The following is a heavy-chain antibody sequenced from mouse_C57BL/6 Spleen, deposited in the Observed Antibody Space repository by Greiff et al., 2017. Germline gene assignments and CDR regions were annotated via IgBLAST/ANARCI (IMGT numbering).Heavy chain of an antibody. J-gene: IGHJ3*01. CDR3: AREGDCDGAWFAY. V-gene: IGHV3-1*01. Sequence: EVTLVESGPGMVKPSQSLSLTCTVTGYSIPSGYDWHWIRHFPGNKLAWMGYISYSGSTKYNPSLKSRISISQDTSKNHFFLKLNSVTTEDTATYYCAREGDCDGAWFAYGGQGTLVTVSA. CDR1: GYSIPSGYD. CDR2: ISYSGST.